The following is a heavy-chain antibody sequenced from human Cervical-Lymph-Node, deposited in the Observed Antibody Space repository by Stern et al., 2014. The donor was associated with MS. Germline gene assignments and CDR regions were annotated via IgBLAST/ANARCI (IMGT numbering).Heavy chain of an antibody. J-gene: IGHJ3*02. CDR2: ISAHNVNT. CDR1: GYTFTSYG. Sequence: QVQLVQSGDEVKKPGASVKVSCKASGYTFTSYGISLVRQAPGQGIDWMGWISAHNVNTNYAQKLQGRVTITTDTSKSTGYMELRSLRSDDTAVYYCARGLLGSENAFDIWGQGTMVTVSS. D-gene: IGHD2-15*01. CDR3: ARGLLGSENAFDI. V-gene: IGHV1-18*01.